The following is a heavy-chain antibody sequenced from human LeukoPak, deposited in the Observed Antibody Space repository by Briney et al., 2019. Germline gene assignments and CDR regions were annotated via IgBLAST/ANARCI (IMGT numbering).Heavy chain of an antibody. D-gene: IGHD3-3*02. Sequence: GGSLRLSCAVSGFTFSDYWVTWVRQTPGKGLEFVANINRDGSVKNYVDSVKGRFTISRDNAKNPLYLQMTSLRVDDTAIYYCARDPGFSSFDYWGQGTLVTVSS. V-gene: IGHV3-7*01. CDR3: ARDPGFSSFDY. CDR2: INRDGSVK. CDR1: GFTFSDYW. J-gene: IGHJ4*02.